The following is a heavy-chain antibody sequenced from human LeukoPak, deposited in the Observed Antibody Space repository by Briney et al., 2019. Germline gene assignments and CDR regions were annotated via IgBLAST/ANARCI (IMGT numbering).Heavy chain of an antibody. CDR3: AKNSQRWLQSILDN. D-gene: IGHD5-18*01. CDR1: GFTFSSYA. J-gene: IGHJ4*02. V-gene: IGHV3-23*01. CDR2: IRGSDANT. Sequence: PGGSLRLSCAASGFTFSSYAMTWVRQAPGRGLEWVSGIRGSDANTYYADSVKGRFTISRDDSKSTLFLQMHSLRAEDTALYYCAKNSQRWLQSILDNWGQGTLVTVSS.